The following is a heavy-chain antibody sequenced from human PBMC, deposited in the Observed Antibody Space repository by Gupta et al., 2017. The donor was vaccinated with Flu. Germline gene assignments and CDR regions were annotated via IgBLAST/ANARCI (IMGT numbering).Heavy chain of an antibody. D-gene: IGHD2/OR15-2a*01. J-gene: IGHJ4*02. CDR2: IKSKGDGGTA. CDR1: GFIFKNAG. CDR3: TATRFPDEDGGSFYFH. V-gene: IGHV3-15*01. Sequence: EVQLVESGGVLAKPGGSVRLSCDAYGFIFKNAGRTWVRQATGQGLDWVGRIKSKGDGGTAYSAAAVEGRFSISRDDSKNTLYLQMNSLKTEETGMYYCTATRFPDEDGGSFYFHWGQGTQVIVSS.